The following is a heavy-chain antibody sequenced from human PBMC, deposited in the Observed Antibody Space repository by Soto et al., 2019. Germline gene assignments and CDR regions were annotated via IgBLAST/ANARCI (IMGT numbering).Heavy chain of an antibody. Sequence: PSETLSLTCAVYGGSLSGYYWSWIRQPPGKGLEWIGEINHSGSTNYNPSLKSRVTISVDTSKNQFSLKLSSVTAADTAVYYCAREYYYDSSGYYYYGMDVWGQGTTVTVS. J-gene: IGHJ6*02. CDR2: INHSGST. D-gene: IGHD3-22*01. CDR3: AREYYYDSSGYYYYGMDV. V-gene: IGHV4-34*01. CDR1: GGSLSGYY.